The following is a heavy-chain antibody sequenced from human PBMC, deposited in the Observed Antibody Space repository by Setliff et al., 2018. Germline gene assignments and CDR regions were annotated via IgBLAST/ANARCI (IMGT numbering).Heavy chain of an antibody. V-gene: IGHV4-39*07. CDR2: TYYRGST. D-gene: IGHD3-22*01. J-gene: IGHJ4*02. CDR3: ARAPRYFDSTGSYFDY. Sequence: PSETLSLTCTVSGGSISGNSYYWGWIRQPPGKGLEWIGSTYYRGSTYYNPSLKSRVTMSVDTSKKHFSLRLSSVTAADTAVYYCARAPRYFDSTGSYFDYWAQGTLVTVSS. CDR1: GGSISGNSYY.